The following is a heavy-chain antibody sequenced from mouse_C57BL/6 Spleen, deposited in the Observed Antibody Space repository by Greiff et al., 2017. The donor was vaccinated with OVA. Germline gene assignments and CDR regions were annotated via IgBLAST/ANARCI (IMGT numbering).Heavy chain of an antibody. Sequence: EVQRVESGGGLVKPGGSLKLSCAASGFTFSSYAMSWVRQTPEKRLEWVATISDGGSYTYYPDNVKGRFTISRDNAKNNLYLQMSHLKSEDTAMYYCARGLGAFDYWGQGTTLTVSS. D-gene: IGHD4-1*01. CDR3: ARGLGAFDY. CDR2: ISDGGSYT. V-gene: IGHV5-4*01. J-gene: IGHJ2*01. CDR1: GFTFSSYA.